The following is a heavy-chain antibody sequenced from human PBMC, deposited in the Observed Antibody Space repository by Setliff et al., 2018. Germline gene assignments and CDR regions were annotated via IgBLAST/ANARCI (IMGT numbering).Heavy chain of an antibody. Sequence: ASVKVSCKASGYSFTSNDINWVRQATGRGPEWMGWLNPSSGNTGYAPKFQGRVTITRSTSLSTAYMELSSLRSEDTAIYYCARAHSGSDFHDPFDIWGQGTRVTVSS. CDR2: LNPSSGNT. D-gene: IGHD1-26*01. J-gene: IGHJ3*02. CDR3: ARAHSGSDFHDPFDI. V-gene: IGHV1-8*03. CDR1: GYSFTSND.